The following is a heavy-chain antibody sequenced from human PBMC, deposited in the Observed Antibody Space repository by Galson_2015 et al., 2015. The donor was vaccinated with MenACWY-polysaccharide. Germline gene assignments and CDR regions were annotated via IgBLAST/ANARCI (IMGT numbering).Heavy chain of an antibody. CDR1: GFTFSKFS. J-gene: IGHJ4*02. CDR2: ISYDGDRQ. V-gene: IGHV3-30*03. CDR3: ARDGYSFGYYSDL. Sequence: SLRLSCAASGFTFSKFSMHWVRRAPGKGLEWVALISYDGDRQYYVDSVKGRFTVSRDNSKNTVYLQMDSLRTEDSAVYFCARDGYSFGYYSDLWGQGTLVTVS. D-gene: IGHD5-18*01.